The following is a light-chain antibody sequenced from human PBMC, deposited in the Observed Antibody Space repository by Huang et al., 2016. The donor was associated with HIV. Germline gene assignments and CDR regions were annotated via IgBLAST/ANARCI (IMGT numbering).Light chain of an antibody. J-gene: IGKJ4*01. CDR3: QQYNDWPPLT. Sequence: IEMTQSPATLSVSPGERATLSCRASHSVDSDLAWYQQKPGQAPRLLIYDASNRATGISAKFNGTGSGTEFSLSISNLQSEDFAVYYCQQYNDWPPLTFGGGTKVEI. CDR2: DAS. CDR1: HSVDSD. V-gene: IGKV3-15*01.